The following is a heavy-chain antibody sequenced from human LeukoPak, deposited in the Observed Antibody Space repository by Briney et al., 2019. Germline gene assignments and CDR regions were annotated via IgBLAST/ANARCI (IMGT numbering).Heavy chain of an antibody. Sequence: NSSETLSLTCAVYGVSFSGYYWSWLRQPPGKGLEWIGEINHSGSTNYNPSLKSRVTISVDTSKNQFSLKLSSATAADTAVYYCATISRGGGDYWGQGTLVTVSS. J-gene: IGHJ4*02. D-gene: IGHD2-15*01. CDR3: ATISRGGGDY. CDR2: INHSGST. CDR1: GVSFSGYY. V-gene: IGHV4-34*01.